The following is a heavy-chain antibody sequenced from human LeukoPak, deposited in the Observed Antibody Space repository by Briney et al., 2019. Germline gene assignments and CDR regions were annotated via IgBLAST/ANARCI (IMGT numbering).Heavy chain of an antibody. J-gene: IGHJ4*02. Sequence: KASDALSLTCAVYGGSFSGYYWSWIRQPPGKGLEWIGEVNHSGSTNYNPSLKSRVTISVDTSKNQFSLKLSSVTAADTAVYYCARGYYGSGSHLGYGGQGTLVTVSS. V-gene: IGHV4-34*01. CDR3: ARGYYGSGSHLGY. D-gene: IGHD3-10*01. CDR1: GGSFSGYY. CDR2: VNHSGST.